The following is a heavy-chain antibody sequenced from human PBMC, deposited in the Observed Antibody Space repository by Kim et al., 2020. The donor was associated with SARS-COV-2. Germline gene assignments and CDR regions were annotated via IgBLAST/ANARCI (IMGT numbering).Heavy chain of an antibody. D-gene: IGHD3-10*01. CDR1: GGSISSGGYY. CDR3: ARVGSGKWFGELLHIDY. J-gene: IGHJ4*02. Sequence: SETLSLTCTVSGGSISSGGYYWSWIRQHPGKGLEWIGYIYYSGSTYYNPSLKSRVTISVDTSKNQFSLKLSSVTAADTAVHYCARVGSGKWFGELLHIDYWGQGTLVTVSS. V-gene: IGHV4-31*03. CDR2: IYYSGST.